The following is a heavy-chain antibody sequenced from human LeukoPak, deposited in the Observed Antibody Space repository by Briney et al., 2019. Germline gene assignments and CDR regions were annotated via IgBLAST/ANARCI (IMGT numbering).Heavy chain of an antibody. CDR3: ARVPPGYYYYMDV. V-gene: IGHV4-38-2*02. CDR2: IYHSGPT. D-gene: IGHD1-14*01. J-gene: IGHJ6*03. Sequence: SETLSLTCTVSGYSISSGYYWGWIRQPPGKGLEWIGSIYHSGPTSYNPSLKSRVTISVDTSKNQFSLKLSSVTAADTAVYYCARVPPGYYYYMDVWGKGTTVTISS. CDR1: GYSISSGYY.